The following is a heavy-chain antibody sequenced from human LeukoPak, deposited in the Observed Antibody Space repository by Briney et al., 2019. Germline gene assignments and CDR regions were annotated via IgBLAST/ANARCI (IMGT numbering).Heavy chain of an antibody. J-gene: IGHJ5*02. Sequence: SETLSLTCTVSGASISGHSWSWIRQPPGKGLEWIGYIYFTGSTNYVPSLHSRVTISADTSRNQFSLKLTSVTAADTAVYYCARLGVEMEIDPWGQGTLVTVSS. CDR1: GASISGHS. CDR2: IYFTGST. D-gene: IGHD2-8*01. CDR3: ARLGVEMEIDP. V-gene: IGHV4-59*11.